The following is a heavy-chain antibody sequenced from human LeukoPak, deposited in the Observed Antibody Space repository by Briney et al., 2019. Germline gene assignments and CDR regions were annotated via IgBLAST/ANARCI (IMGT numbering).Heavy chain of an antibody. V-gene: IGHV3-21*01. D-gene: IGHD2-2*01. J-gene: IGHJ6*02. CDR3: AAACPLVVLGSMDV. CDR2: ISSSSSYI. CDR1: GFTFSSYS. Sequence: GRSLRLSCAASGFTFSSYSMNWVRQAPGKGLEWVSSISSSSSYIYYADSVKGRFTISRDNAKNSLYLQMNSLRAEDTAVYYCAAACPLVVLGSMDVWGQGTTVTVSS.